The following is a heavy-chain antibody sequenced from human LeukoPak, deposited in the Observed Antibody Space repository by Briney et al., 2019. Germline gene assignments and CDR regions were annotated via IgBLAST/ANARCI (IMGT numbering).Heavy chain of an antibody. CDR1: GGTFSSYA. CDR3: ASTDLVVVAATTEYYFDY. D-gene: IGHD2-15*01. Sequence: SVKVSCKASGGTFSSYAISWVRQAPGQGLEWTGGIIPVFGTANYAQKFQGRVTITADKSTSTAYMELSSLRSEDTAVYYCASTDLVVVAATTEYYFDYWGQGTLVTVSS. CDR2: IIPVFGTA. V-gene: IGHV1-69*06. J-gene: IGHJ4*02.